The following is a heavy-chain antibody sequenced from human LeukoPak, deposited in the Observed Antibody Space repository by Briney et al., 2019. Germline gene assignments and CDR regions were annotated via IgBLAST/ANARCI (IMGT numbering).Heavy chain of an antibody. V-gene: IGHV3-30*04. CDR3: ARGADYYDNRGYYYPDY. CDR1: GFTFSNYA. J-gene: IGHJ4*02. D-gene: IGHD3-22*01. CDR2: ISYDGNNK. Sequence: GRSLRLSCAASGFTFSNYAMHWVRQAPGKGLEWVAVISYDGNNKYNADSVKGRFTISRDNSENTLDLQMNSLRAEDTAVYYCARGADYYDNRGYYYPDYWGQGTLVTVSS.